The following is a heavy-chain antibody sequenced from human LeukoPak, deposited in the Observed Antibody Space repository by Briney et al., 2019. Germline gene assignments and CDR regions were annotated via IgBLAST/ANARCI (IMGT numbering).Heavy chain of an antibody. V-gene: IGHV4-59*11. CDR3: ARLLDNDSSGYPDTFDV. J-gene: IGHJ3*01. CDR1: GGSINYHY. D-gene: IGHD3-22*01. CDR2: IYYSGTT. Sequence: SETLSLTCTVSGGSINYHYWSWTRQPPGKGLEWIGFIYYSGTTNYNPSLQSRITISVDTSKNHFSLKLTSVTAADTAVYYCARLLDNDSSGYPDTFDVWGQGTMVTVSS.